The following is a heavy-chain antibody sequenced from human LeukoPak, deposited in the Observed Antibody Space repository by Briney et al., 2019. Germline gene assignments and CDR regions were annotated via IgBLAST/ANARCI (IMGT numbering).Heavy chain of an antibody. J-gene: IGHJ4*02. CDR3: ARQGYYHDSSGYYGYYFDY. Sequence: PSETLSLTCTVSGDSISYYYWSWIRQTPGKGLEWLGYIYASGSTNYNPSLKSRVTISVATSKNQCSLKLSSVTAADTAVYYCARQGYYHDSSGYYGYYFDYWGQGTLVTISS. CDR2: IYASGST. D-gene: IGHD3-22*01. CDR1: GDSISYYY. V-gene: IGHV4-4*09.